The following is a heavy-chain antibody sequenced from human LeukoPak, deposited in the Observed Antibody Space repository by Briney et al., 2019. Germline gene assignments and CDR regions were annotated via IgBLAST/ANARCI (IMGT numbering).Heavy chain of an antibody. D-gene: IGHD5-18*01. V-gene: IGHV4-38-2*01. CDR2: IYHSGST. CDR3: ARHLREYSDGPGSYY. Sequence: PSETLSLTCAVSGYSISSGYYWGWIRQPPGKGLEWIESIYHSGSTYYNPSLKSRVTISVDTSKNQYSLKLSSVTAADTAVYYCARHLREYSDGPGSYYWGQGTLVTVSS. CDR1: GYSISSGYY. J-gene: IGHJ4*02.